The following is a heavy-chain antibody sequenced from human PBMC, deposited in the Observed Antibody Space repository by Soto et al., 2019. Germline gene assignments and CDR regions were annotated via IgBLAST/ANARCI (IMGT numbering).Heavy chain of an antibody. Sequence: EVQLLESRGGLVQPGGSLKLSCAASGFTFSTYAMTWVRQAPGKGLEWVSGISGSGGPTYYADSVKGRFTISRDNSKNTLYLLMNNLRAEDTAVYYCARDGKIGDYEHWGQGTLVTVSS. CDR2: ISGSGGPT. J-gene: IGHJ4*02. CDR3: ARDGKIGDYEH. CDR1: GFTFSTYA. V-gene: IGHV3-23*01. D-gene: IGHD4-17*01.